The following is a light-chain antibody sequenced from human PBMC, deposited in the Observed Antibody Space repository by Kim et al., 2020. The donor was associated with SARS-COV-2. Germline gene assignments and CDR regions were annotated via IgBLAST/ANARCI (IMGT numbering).Light chain of an antibody. J-gene: IGKJ1*01. CDR2: GAS. V-gene: IGKV3-20*01. CDR3: QQYGTSPRT. Sequence: EIVLTQSPGTLSLSPGDTATLSCRASQTVTHNYLAWYQQKPGQAPRLLIYGASSRASGIPDRFSGSGSGTDFTLTISRLEPDDFVVYYCQQYGTSPRTFGQGTKVDIK. CDR1: QTVTHNY.